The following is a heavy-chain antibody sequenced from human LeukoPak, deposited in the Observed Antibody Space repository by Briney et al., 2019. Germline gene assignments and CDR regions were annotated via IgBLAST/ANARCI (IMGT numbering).Heavy chain of an antibody. Sequence: PGGSLRLSCAASGFPISSYWMSWVRQVPGKGLESVAHIKHDSSETYYVDTVRGRFITSRDNAKNSLYLHMNSLRVEDTAVYHCARGPTDFDASDIWGHGTPVTVSS. V-gene: IGHV3-7*01. CDR3: ARGPTDFDASDI. CDR1: GFPISSYW. J-gene: IGHJ3*02. CDR2: IKHDSSET.